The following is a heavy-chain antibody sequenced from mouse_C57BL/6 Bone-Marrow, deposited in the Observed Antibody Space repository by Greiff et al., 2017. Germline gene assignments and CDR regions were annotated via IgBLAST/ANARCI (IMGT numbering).Heavy chain of an antibody. J-gene: IGHJ2*01. CDR2: ISYDGSN. V-gene: IGHV3-6*01. D-gene: IGHD4-1*01. CDR3: ARRANWHFDY. CDR1: GYSITSGYY. Sequence: EVKLQESGPGLVKPSQSLSLTCSVTGYSITSGYYWNWIRQFPGNKLEWMGYISYDGSNNYNPPLKNRISITRDTSKNQFFLKLNSVTTEDTATYYCARRANWHFDYWGQGTTLTVSS.